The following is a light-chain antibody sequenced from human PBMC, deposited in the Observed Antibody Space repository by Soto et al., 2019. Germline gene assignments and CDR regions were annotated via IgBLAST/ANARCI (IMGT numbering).Light chain of an antibody. CDR1: QSVSSSY. V-gene: IGKV3-20*01. CDR3: QQYGSSIT. Sequence: EIVLTQSPGTLSLSPGERATLSCRASQSVSSSYLAWYQQKPGQAPRLLIYGASSRATGIPDRFSGSGSGTDFTLTISRLEPEDFAVYYCQQYGSSITFGQGHDWRL. CDR2: GAS. J-gene: IGKJ5*01.